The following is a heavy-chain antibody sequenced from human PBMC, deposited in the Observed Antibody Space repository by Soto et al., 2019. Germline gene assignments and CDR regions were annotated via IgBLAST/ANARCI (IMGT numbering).Heavy chain of an antibody. CDR2: IYYSGST. J-gene: IGHJ4*02. Sequence: SETLSLTYTVSGGSISSYYWSWIRQPPGKGLEWIGYIYYSGSTNYNPSLKSRVTISVDTSKNQFSLKLSSVTAADTAVYYCARSSPISSYYFDYWGQGTLVTVSS. CDR3: ARSSPISSYYFDY. D-gene: IGHD2-2*01. CDR1: GGSISSYY. V-gene: IGHV4-59*08.